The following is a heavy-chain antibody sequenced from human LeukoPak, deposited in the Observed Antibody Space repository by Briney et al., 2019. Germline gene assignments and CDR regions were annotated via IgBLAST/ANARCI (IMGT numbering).Heavy chain of an antibody. CDR1: GYTFTSYG. V-gene: IGHV1-18*01. J-gene: IGHJ4*02. CDR3: ARDSERDFWSGYDYYFDY. Sequence: ASVKVSCKASGYTFTSYGISWVRQAPGQGLEWMGWISAYSGNTNYAQKLQGRVTMTTDTSTSTAYMELRSLRSDDTAVYYCARDSERDFWSGYDYYFDYWGQGTLVTVSS. D-gene: IGHD3-3*01. CDR2: ISAYSGNT.